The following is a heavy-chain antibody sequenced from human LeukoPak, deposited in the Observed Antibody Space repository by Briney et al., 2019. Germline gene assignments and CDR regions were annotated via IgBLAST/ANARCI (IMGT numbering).Heavy chain of an antibody. V-gene: IGHV4-34*01. CDR1: GGSFGVYY. CDR3: AMYYYGSGSYHRDY. CDR2: INHRGST. D-gene: IGHD3-10*01. J-gene: IGHJ4*02. Sequence: SETLSLTCAVYGGSFGVYYWSWIRQPPGRGREWIGEINHRGSTNNNPSLKGRVTISVDTSKNQFSLKLSSVTAADTAVYYCAMYYYGSGSYHRDYWGQGTLVTVSS.